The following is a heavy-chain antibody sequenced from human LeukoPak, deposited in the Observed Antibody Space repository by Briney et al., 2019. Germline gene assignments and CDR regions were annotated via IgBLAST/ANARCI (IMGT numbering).Heavy chain of an antibody. V-gene: IGHV4-61*02. CDR3: ARDAPPDYVGDWFDP. D-gene: IGHD4-17*01. J-gene: IGHJ5*02. CDR1: GGSISSGSYY. Sequence: SETLSLTCTVSGGSISSGSYYWSWIRQPAGKGLEWIGRIYISGSTNYNPSLKTRVTITVDTSNTTLSLKLCALTAAPTTAFQGARDAPPDYVGDWFDPWGQGTLVTVSS. CDR2: IYISGST.